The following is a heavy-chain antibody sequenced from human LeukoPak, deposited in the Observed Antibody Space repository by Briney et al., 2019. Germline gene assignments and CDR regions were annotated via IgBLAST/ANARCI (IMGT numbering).Heavy chain of an antibody. D-gene: IGHD1-26*01. CDR3: AKSMTRIVGATPFDY. J-gene: IGHJ4*02. V-gene: IGHV3-23*01. Sequence: HTGGSLRLSCAASRFTFSSYSMNWVRQAPGKGLEWVSAISGSGGSTYYADSVKGRFTISRDNSKNTLYLQMNSLRAEDTAVYYCAKSMTRIVGATPFDYWGQGTLVTVSS. CDR1: RFTFSSYS. CDR2: ISGSGGST.